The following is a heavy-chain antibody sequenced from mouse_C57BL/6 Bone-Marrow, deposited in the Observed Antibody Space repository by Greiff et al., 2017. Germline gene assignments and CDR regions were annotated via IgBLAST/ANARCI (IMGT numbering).Heavy chain of an antibody. D-gene: IGHD4-1*01. CDR2: IDPSDSYT. J-gene: IGHJ4*01. CDR3: ARGPLAGAMDY. V-gene: IGHV1-69*01. CDR1: GYTFTSYW. Sequence: QVQLQQPGAELVMPGASVKLSCKASGYTFTSYWMHWVKQRPGQGLEWIGEIDPSDSYTNYNQKFKGKSTLTVDKSSSTAYMQLSSLASEDAAFYEGARGPLAGAMDYWGQGTSVTVSS.